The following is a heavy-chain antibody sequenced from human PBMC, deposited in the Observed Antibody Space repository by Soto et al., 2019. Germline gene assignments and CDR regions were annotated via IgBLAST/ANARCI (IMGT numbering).Heavy chain of an antibody. V-gene: IGHV1-69*01. CDR2: IIPIFGTA. CDR1: GGTFSSYS. CDR3: ARDGGRHSGGIDY. J-gene: IGHJ4*02. D-gene: IGHD1-26*01. Sequence: QVQLVQSGAEVKKPGSSLKVSCKASGGTFSSYSINWVRQAPGQGLEWMGVIIPIFGTANYAQKFQGRVTITADESTSTAYMELSGLRSEDTAVYYCARDGGRHSGGIDYWGQGTLVTVSS.